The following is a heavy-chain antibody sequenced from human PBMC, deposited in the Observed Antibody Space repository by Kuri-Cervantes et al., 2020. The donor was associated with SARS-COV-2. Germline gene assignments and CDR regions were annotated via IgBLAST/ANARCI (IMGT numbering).Heavy chain of an antibody. CDR1: GFTFSSYS. D-gene: IGHD6-6*01. Sequence: GGSLRLSCAASGFTFSSYSMLWVRQAPGKGLEWVSSINTDGSHKNYADSVKGRFTISRDSAKSSLYLRMNSLRAEDTAVYYCARVSSSSSPAFDIWGQGTMVTVSS. CDR2: INTDGSHK. V-gene: IGHV3-21*01. J-gene: IGHJ3*02. CDR3: ARVSSSSSPAFDI.